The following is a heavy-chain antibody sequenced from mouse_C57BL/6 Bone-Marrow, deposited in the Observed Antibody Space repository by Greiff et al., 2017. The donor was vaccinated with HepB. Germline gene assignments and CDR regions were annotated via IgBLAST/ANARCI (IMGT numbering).Heavy chain of an antibody. D-gene: IGHD1-1*01. CDR3: TTTVPWFAY. V-gene: IGHV14-4*01. Sequence: PLQQSGAELVRPGASVKLSCTASGFNIKDDYMHWVKQRPEQGLEWIGWIDPENGDTEYASKFQGKATITADTSSNTAYLQLSSLTSEDTAVYYCTTTVPWFAYWGQGTLVTVSA. J-gene: IGHJ3*01. CDR2: IDPENGDT. CDR1: GFNIKDDY.